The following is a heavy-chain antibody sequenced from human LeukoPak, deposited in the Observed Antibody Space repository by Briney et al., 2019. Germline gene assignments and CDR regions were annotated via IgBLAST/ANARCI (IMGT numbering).Heavy chain of an antibody. D-gene: IGHD1-1*01. Sequence: SSETLSLTCTVSGVSISSYYWSWMRQPPGKGLEWIGYIYYSGSTNYNPSLKSRVTISVDTSKNQFSLKLSSVTAADTAVYYCARGWNDVAFDIWGQGTMVTVSS. CDR2: IYYSGST. J-gene: IGHJ3*02. V-gene: IGHV4-59*01. CDR1: GVSISSYY. CDR3: ARGWNDVAFDI.